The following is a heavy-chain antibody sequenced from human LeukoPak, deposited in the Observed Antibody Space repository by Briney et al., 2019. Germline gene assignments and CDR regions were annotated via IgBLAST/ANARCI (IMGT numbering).Heavy chain of an antibody. V-gene: IGHV1-2*02. CDR2: INPNSGGT. CDR3: ARDRTGVFPEYFQH. J-gene: IGHJ1*01. Sequence: ASVKVSCRASGYTFTGYYMHWVRQAPGQGLEWMGWINPNSGGTNYAQKFQGRVTMTRDTSISTAYMELSRLRPDDTAVYYCARDRTGVFPEYFQHWGQGTLVTVSS. CDR1: GYTFTGYY. D-gene: IGHD3-16*01.